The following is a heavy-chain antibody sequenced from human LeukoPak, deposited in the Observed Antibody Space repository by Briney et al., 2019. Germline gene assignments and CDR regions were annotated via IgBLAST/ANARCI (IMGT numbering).Heavy chain of an antibody. Sequence: PSETLSLTCTVSGGSVSSSSYYWGWIRQPPGKGPEWIGSIYYSGRTYYNPSLKSRVTISVETSKNQFSLKLSSVTAADTAVYYCARPGGLANYYYYMDVWGKGTTVTVS. CDR3: ARPGGLANYYYYMDV. CDR1: GGSVSSSSYY. V-gene: IGHV4-39*01. J-gene: IGHJ6*03. CDR2: IYYSGRT. D-gene: IGHD3-10*01.